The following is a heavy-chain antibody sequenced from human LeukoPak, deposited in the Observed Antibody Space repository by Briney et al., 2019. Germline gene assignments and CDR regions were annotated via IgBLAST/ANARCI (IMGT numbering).Heavy chain of an antibody. J-gene: IGHJ4*02. V-gene: IGHV4-39*01. CDR1: VHSVSSSSHS. CDR2: IYYSGST. CDR3: ARTLGYCTVGVCYNRYYFDF. Sequence: PSETLSLTCTLSVHSVSSSSHSWGWIRQPPGKGLEWIGRIYYSGSTYYNPSLKSRVTMSVDTSKNQFSLRLSSVTAADTAVYYDARTLGYCTVGVCYNRYYFDFWGQGTLVTVSS. D-gene: IGHD2-8*02.